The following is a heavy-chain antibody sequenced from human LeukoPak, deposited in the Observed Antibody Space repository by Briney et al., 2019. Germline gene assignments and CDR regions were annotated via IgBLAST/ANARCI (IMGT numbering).Heavy chain of an antibody. J-gene: IGHJ4*02. Sequence: GGSLRLSCAASGFTFSRYDMHWVRQVTGKGLEWVSGIGTAEDTFYPGSVKGRFTISRENAKNSFYLQMNSLIAGDTAVYYCARTRTTPGVRGLQMRYFDYWGQGILVTVSS. D-gene: IGHD3-10*01. CDR1: GFTFSRYD. CDR2: IGTAEDT. V-gene: IGHV3-13*01. CDR3: ARTRTTPGVRGLQMRYFDY.